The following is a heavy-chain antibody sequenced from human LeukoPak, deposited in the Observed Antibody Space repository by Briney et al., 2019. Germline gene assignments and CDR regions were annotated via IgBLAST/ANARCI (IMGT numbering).Heavy chain of an antibody. CDR3: ARDYPLGAIAVVLGIDY. CDR2: ISAYNGNT. CDR1: GYTFTSYG. J-gene: IGHJ4*02. D-gene: IGHD6-19*01. Sequence: ASVTVSCKASGYTFTSYGISWVRQAPGQGLEWMGWISAYNGNTNYAQRLQGRVTMTTDTSTGTAYMELRSLRSDDTAVYYCARDYPLGAIAVVLGIDYWGQGTLVTVSS. V-gene: IGHV1-18*01.